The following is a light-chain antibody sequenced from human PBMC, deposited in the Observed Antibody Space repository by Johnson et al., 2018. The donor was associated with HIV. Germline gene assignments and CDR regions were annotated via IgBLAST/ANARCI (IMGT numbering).Light chain of an antibody. V-gene: IGLV1-51*01. CDR2: DSY. CDR1: NSNIGNNY. CDR3: GTWDSSLSAYV. J-gene: IGLJ1*01. Sequence: QSVLTQPPSVSAAPGQKVTISCSGSNSNIGNNYVSWYQQLPGTAPKLLIYDSYSRPSGIPDRFSGSKSGTSATLGITGLQTGDEADYYCGTWDSSLSAYVFGTGTKVTAL.